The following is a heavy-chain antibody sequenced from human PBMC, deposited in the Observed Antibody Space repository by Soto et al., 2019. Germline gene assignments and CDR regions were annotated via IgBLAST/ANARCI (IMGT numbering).Heavy chain of an antibody. D-gene: IGHD2-2*01. CDR2: ISYDGSNK. Sequence: QVQLVESGGGVVQPGRSLRLSCAASGFTFSSYGMHWVRQAPGKGLEWVAVISYDGSNKYYADSVKGRFTISRDNSKNTVELEMNRLRGEGQGVYYRSKVFRGQDNGIVPAGRPLHHRMGGWGQRTTVTVSS. V-gene: IGHV3-30*18. J-gene: IGHJ6*02. CDR3: SKVFRGQDNGIVPAGRPLHHRMGG. CDR1: GFTFSSYG.